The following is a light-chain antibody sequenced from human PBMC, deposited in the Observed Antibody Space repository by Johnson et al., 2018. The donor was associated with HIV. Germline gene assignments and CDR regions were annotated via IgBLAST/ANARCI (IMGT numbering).Light chain of an antibody. J-gene: IGLJ1*01. Sequence: QSVLTQPPSVSAAPGQKVTISCSGSSSDMGNYAVSWYQQLPGTAPKLLIYENNKRPSGIPDRFSGSKSGTSVTLDITALQTGDEADYYCGTWDSSLSVYVFGTGTKVTVL. CDR1: SSDMGNYA. CDR2: ENN. V-gene: IGLV1-51*02. CDR3: GTWDSSLSVYV.